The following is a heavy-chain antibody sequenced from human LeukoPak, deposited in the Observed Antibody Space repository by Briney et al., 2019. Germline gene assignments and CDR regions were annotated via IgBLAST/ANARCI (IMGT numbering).Heavy chain of an antibody. V-gene: IGHV4-34*01. CDR1: GGSFSGYY. Sequence: PSETLSLTCAVYGGSFSGYYWSWIRKPPGKGLEWIGEINHSGSTNYNPSLKSRVTISVDTSKNQFSLKLSSVTAADTAVYYCASAFWSGYYIRPYYYYGMDVWSQGTTVTVSS. CDR3: ASAFWSGYYIRPYYYYGMDV. D-gene: IGHD3-3*01. J-gene: IGHJ6*02. CDR2: INHSGST.